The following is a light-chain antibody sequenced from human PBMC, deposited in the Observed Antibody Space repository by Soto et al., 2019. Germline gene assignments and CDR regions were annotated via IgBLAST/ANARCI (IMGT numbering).Light chain of an antibody. CDR3: SSYAGSDFPYV. J-gene: IGLJ1*01. CDR1: SSDVGGYNY. V-gene: IGLV2-8*01. Sequence: QSVLTQPPSASGSPGQSVAISCTGTSSDVGGYNYVSWYQQHPGKAPKLMIYEVSERPSGVPDRFSGSKSGNTASLTVSGLQAEDEADYYCSSYAGSDFPYVFGTGTKLTVL. CDR2: EVS.